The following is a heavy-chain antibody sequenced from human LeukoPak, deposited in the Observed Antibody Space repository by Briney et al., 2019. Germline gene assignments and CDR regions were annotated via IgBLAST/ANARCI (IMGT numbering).Heavy chain of an antibody. V-gene: IGHV3-23*01. CDR1: GFTSSSYA. Sequence: GGSLRLSCAASGFTSSSYAMSWVRQAPGKGLEWVSAISGSGGSTYYADSVKGRFTISRDNSKNTLYLQMNSLRAEDTAVYYCAKKGNQYNWNYGTNFDYWGQGTLVTVSS. CDR3: AKKGNQYNWNYGTNFDY. CDR2: ISGSGGST. J-gene: IGHJ4*02. D-gene: IGHD1-7*01.